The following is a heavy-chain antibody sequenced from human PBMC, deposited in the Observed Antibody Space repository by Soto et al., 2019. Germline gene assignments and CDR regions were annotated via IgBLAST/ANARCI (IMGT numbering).Heavy chain of an antibody. Sequence: QLQLQESGPRLVKPSETLSLTCTVSVGSITSSHYYWGWIRQPPGKGLEWIGTIYYSGTTSYHPSLKSRVSISADTSKNQFSLRLSSGTAADTAVYYCARHGPTWVAQVLYFDYWGQGALVTVSS. CDR1: VGSITSSHYY. V-gene: IGHV4-39*01. D-gene: IGHD7-27*01. CDR3: ARHGPTWVAQVLYFDY. J-gene: IGHJ4*02. CDR2: IYYSGTT.